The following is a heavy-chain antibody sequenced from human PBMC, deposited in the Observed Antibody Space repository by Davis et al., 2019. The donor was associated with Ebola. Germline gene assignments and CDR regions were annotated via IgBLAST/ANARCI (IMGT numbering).Heavy chain of an antibody. CDR1: GYTFTSYG. J-gene: IGHJ6*02. CDR2: ISAYNGNT. D-gene: IGHD2/OR15-2a*01. V-gene: IGHV1-18*01. CDR3: ARVLHSLYYYGMDV. Sequence: AASVKVSCKASGYTFTSYGISWVRQAPGQGLEWMGWISAYNGNTNYAQKLQGRVTMTTDTSTSTAYMELRSLRSDDTAVYYCARVLHSLYYYGMDVWGQGTTVTVSS.